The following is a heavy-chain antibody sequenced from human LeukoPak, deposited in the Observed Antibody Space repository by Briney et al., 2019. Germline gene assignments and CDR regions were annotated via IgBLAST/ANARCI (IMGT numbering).Heavy chain of an antibody. V-gene: IGHV3-9*01. CDR2: ISWNSGSI. CDR1: GFTFDDYA. J-gene: IGHJ5*02. D-gene: IGHD6-13*01. CDR3: AGAGGHSSPAGS. Sequence: GGSLRLSCAASGFTFDDYAMHWVRQAPGKGLEWVSGISWNSGSIGYADSVKGRFTISRDNAKNTLYLQMNSLRAEDTAVYYCAGAGGHSSPAGSWGQGTLVTVSS.